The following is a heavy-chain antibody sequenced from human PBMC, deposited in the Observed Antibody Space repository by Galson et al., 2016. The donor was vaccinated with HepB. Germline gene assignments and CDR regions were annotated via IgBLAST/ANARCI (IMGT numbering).Heavy chain of an antibody. CDR3: ARLVRGDAFDI. CDR1: EYSFTGYW. V-gene: IGHV5-51*01. D-gene: IGHD3-10*01. J-gene: IGHJ3*02. Sequence: QSGAEVKKPGESLKISCKGSEYSFTGYWIGWVRQMPGKGLEWMGIVYSGDSDARYSPSFPGQVTIAADKSINTAYLQWSSLKASDTAIYYCARLVRGDAFDIWGQGTLVIVSS. CDR2: VYSGDSDA.